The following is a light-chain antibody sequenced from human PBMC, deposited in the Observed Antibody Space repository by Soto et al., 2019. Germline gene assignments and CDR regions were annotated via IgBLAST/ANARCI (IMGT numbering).Light chain of an antibody. V-gene: IGKV3-20*01. CDR3: KQCGSLPGT. J-gene: IGKJ1*01. CDR1: QSVNGNY. Sequence: VLTQSPGTLSLSPGERATLSCRASQSVNGNYLAWYQQKPGQAPRLLIYGTSSGATGIPDRLSGSGSGTGFTLTISRLESEDFAVYYCKQCGSLPGTFGQGTTVDIK. CDR2: GTS.